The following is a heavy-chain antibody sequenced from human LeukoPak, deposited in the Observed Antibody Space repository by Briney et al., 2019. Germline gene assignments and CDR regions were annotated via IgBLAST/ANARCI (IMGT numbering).Heavy chain of an antibody. J-gene: IGHJ4*02. CDR1: GGSFSGYY. V-gene: IGHV4-59*01. D-gene: IGHD5-12*01. Sequence: SETLSLTCAVYGGSFSGYYWSWIRQPPGKGLEWIGYIYYSGSTNYNPSLKSRVTISVDTSKNQFSLKLSSVTAADTAVYYCARLRWITDYWGQGILVTVSP. CDR2: IYYSGST. CDR3: ARLRWITDY.